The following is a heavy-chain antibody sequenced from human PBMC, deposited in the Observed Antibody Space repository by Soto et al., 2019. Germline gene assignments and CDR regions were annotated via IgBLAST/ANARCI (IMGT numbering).Heavy chain of an antibody. CDR3: ARAIRGVIRLDYYYYYGMDV. J-gene: IGHJ6*02. CDR1: GYTFTSYC. V-gene: IGHV1-18*01. CDR2: ISAYNGNT. Sequence: GSSGKVSCKASGYTFTSYCISWVRQAPGQGLEWMGWISAYNGNTNYAQKLQGRVTMTADTSTSTAYMELRSLRSEDTAVYYCARAIRGVIRLDYYYYYGMDVWGQGTTVTVSS. D-gene: IGHD3-10*01.